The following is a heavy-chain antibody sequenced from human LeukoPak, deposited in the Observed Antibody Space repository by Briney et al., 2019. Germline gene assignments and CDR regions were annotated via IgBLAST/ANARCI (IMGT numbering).Heavy chain of an antibody. CDR3: ASRKLGNDY. CDR2: IYYSGST. CDR1: GASISSYY. V-gene: IGHV4-59*01. D-gene: IGHD7-27*01. J-gene: IGHJ4*02. Sequence: TSETLSLTCTVSGASISSYYWSWIRQPPGKGLEWIGYIYYSGSTNYNPSLKSRVTISVDTSQNQFSLKLSSVTAADTAVYYCASRKLGNDYWGQGTLVTVSS.